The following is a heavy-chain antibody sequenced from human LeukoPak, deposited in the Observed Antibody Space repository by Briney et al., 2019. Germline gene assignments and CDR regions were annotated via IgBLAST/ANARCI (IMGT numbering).Heavy chain of an antibody. D-gene: IGHD2-15*01. V-gene: IGHV3-23*01. J-gene: IGHJ3*02. CDR1: GFTFSSYA. CDR2: ISGSGGST. Sequence: GGSLRLSCAASGFTFSSYAMSWVRQAPGKGLEWVSVISGSGGSTYYADSVKGRFTISRDNSKNTLYLQMNSLRAEATAVYYWAKEFVGYPFDIWGQGTMVTVSS. CDR3: AKEFVGYPFDI.